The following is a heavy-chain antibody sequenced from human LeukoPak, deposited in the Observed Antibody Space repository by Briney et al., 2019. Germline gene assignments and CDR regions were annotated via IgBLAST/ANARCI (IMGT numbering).Heavy chain of an antibody. CDR2: ISWNSGSI. V-gene: IGHV3-9*03. J-gene: IGHJ3*01. D-gene: IGHD1-26*01. CDR1: GFTFDDYA. Sequence: GGSLRLSCAASGFTFDDYAMHWGRQAPGKGLGWVSGISWNSGSISYADSVKGRFTISRDNAKNSLYLHMNSLRAADMGLYYCAKDRAYSGSYAGAFDVWGQGTMVTVSS. CDR3: AKDRAYSGSYAGAFDV.